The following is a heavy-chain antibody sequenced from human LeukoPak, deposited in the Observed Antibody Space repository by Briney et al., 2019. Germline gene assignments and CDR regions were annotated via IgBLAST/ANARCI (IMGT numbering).Heavy chain of an antibody. J-gene: IGHJ3*01. D-gene: IGHD7-27*01. CDR3: AREVDGLELGISERWTPDAFDF. CDR2: VYSSGST. CDR1: GGSLSSYY. V-gene: IGHV4-4*07. Sequence: SETLSLTCTVSGGSLSSYYWSWIRQPAGKGLEWIGRVYSSGSTIYNPSLRSRVTMSVDTSKNQFSLRLSSVTAADTAVYYCAREVDGLELGISERWTPDAFDFWGQGTMVAVSS.